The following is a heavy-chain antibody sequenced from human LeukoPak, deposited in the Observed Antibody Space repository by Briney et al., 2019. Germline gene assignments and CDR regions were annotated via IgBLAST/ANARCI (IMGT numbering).Heavy chain of an antibody. CDR1: GFTFSSYG. CDR2: ISYDGSNK. V-gene: IGHV3-30*03. D-gene: IGHD5-24*01. Sequence: GGSLRLSCAAFGFTFSSYGMHWVRQAPGKGLGWVAVISYDGSNKYYADSVKGRFTISRDNSKNTLYLQMNSLRPEDTAVYYCARDRRWLQYSDYWGQGTLVTVSS. J-gene: IGHJ4*02. CDR3: ARDRRWLQYSDY.